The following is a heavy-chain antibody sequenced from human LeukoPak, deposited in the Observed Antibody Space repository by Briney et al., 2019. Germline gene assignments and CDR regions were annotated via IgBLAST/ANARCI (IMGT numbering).Heavy chain of an antibody. Sequence: GGSLRLSCAASGFTFSSYAMNWVRQAPGKGLEWVSAISGSGGSTYYADSVKGRFTISRDNSKNTLYLQMNSLRAEDTAVYYCAKTQNWTLFNYWGQGTLVTVSS. V-gene: IGHV3-23*01. CDR3: AKTQNWTLFNY. D-gene: IGHD1-1*01. CDR2: ISGSGGST. CDR1: GFTFSSYA. J-gene: IGHJ4*02.